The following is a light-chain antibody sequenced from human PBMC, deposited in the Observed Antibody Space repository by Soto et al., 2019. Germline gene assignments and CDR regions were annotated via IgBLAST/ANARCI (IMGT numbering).Light chain of an antibody. J-gene: IGLJ1*01. CDR1: SDDVGGYNF. CDR2: EVS. Sequence: QSALAQPPSASGSPGQSVTTSCAGTSDDVGGYNFVSWYQQHPGKAPKLVIFEVSKRPSGVPDRLSGSKSGNTASLTVSGLQAEDEADYYCSSYAGNNIFYVFGTGTKVTV. V-gene: IGLV2-8*01. CDR3: SSYAGNNIFYV.